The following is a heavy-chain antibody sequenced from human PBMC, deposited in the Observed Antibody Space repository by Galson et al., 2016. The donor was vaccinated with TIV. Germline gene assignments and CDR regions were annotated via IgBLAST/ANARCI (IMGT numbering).Heavy chain of an antibody. Sequence: SLRLSCAATGFRFYEFEMSWVRQAPGKGLEWVSAISAGATNKYYADSVKGRFTVSIDNSDNTLFLHMDRLKVEDTAMYYCAKDMGSYEAFDYWGQGVLVTVPS. CDR3: AKDMGSYEAFDY. D-gene: IGHD5-12*01. V-gene: IGHV3-23*01. CDR1: GFRFYEFE. J-gene: IGHJ4*02. CDR2: ISAGATNK.